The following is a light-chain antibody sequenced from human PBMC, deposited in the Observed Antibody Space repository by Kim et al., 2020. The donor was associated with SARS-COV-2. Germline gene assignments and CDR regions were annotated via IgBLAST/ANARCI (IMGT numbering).Light chain of an antibody. CDR1: RTISTY. CDR3: QQSYSTPYI. CDR2: GAS. V-gene: IGKV1-39*01. Sequence: SASVGDRVTITCRASRTISTYLNWYQHKPGKAPNLLIYGASSLQSGVPSRFSGSGSGTSFTFTISSLQPEDFGNYYCQQSYSTPYIFGPGTKVEI. J-gene: IGKJ2*01.